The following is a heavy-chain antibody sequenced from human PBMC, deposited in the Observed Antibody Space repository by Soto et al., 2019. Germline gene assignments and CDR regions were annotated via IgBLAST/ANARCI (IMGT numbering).Heavy chain of an antibody. Sequence: QVQLVQSGAEVKKPGSSVKVSCKTSGVSFNNNGIGWVRQAPGHGLEWMGGVSPPFRTSNYARKFQGRIAVTDDTSTGTVYRELSSLTSEDTAQYHCARVLYYGSGSYSAYGMDVWGQGTTVTVSS. J-gene: IGHJ6*02. CDR3: ARVLYYGSGSYSAYGMDV. CDR1: GVSFNNNG. D-gene: IGHD3-10*01. CDR2: VSPPFRTS. V-gene: IGHV1-69*06.